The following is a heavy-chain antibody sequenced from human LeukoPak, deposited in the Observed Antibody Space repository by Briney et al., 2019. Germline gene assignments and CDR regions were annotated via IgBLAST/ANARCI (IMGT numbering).Heavy chain of an antibody. Sequence: PSETLSLTCAVYGGSFSGYYWSWIRQPPGKGLEWVGEINHSGSTNYNPSLKSRVTISVDTSKNQFSLKLSSVTAADTAVYYCARFSDMEVLGYFDYWGQGTLVTVSS. V-gene: IGHV4-34*01. J-gene: IGHJ4*02. CDR3: ARFSDMEVLGYFDY. CDR2: INHSGST. CDR1: GGSFSGYY. D-gene: IGHD1-1*01.